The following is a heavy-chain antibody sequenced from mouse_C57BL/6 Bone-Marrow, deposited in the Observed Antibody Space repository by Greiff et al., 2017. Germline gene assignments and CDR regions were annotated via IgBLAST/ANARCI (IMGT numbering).Heavy chain of an antibody. J-gene: IGHJ2*01. CDR3: ARETTVVAHFDY. CDR2: INPNNGGT. V-gene: IGHV1-26*01. D-gene: IGHD1-1*01. Sequence: VQLQQSGPELVKPGASVKISCKASGYTFTDYYMNWVKQSHGKSLEWIGDINPNNGGTSYNQKFKGKATLTVDTSSSTAYMELRSLTSEDSAVYYCARETTVVAHFDYWGQGTTLTVAS. CDR1: GYTFTDYY.